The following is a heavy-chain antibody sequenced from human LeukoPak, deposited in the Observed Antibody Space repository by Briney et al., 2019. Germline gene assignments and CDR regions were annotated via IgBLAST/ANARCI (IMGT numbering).Heavy chain of an antibody. D-gene: IGHD3-3*01. CDR3: ARAAFKNYDFWSGSKGEFDY. J-gene: IGHJ4*02. CDR2: ISSSSSYI. V-gene: IGHV3-21*01. Sequence: PGGSLRLSCAASGSTFSSYSMNWVRQAPGKGLEWVSSISSSSSYIYYADSVKGRFTISRDNAKNTLYLQMNSLRAEDTAVYYCARAAFKNYDFWSGSKGEFDYWGQGTLVTVSS. CDR1: GSTFSSYS.